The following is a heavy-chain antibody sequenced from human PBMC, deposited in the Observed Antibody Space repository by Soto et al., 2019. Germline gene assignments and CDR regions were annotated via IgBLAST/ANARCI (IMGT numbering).Heavy chain of an antibody. J-gene: IGHJ4*02. CDR1: GYSFTSYW. D-gene: IGHD6-13*01. V-gene: IGHV5-51*01. CDR3: ARLPEYSSSCYWFDY. Sequence: GESLKISCKGSGYSFTSYWIGWVRQMPGKGPEWMGIIYPGDSDTRNRLSFQRQVTMSADKSIRPAYRLWSSLKASDSALYYCARLPEYSSSCYWFDYWGQGTLVTVSS. CDR2: IYPGDSDT.